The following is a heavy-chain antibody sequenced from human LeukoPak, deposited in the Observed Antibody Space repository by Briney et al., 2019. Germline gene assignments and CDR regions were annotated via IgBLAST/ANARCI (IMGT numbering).Heavy chain of an antibody. CDR1: GGSFSGYY. CDR2: INHNGST. Sequence: MSSETLSLTCAVYGGSFSGYYWSWIRQPPGKGLEWIGEINHNGSTNYNPSLKSRVTISVDTSKNQFSLKLSSVTAADTAVYYCARVPSSWPKENSAFDIWGQGTMVTVSS. D-gene: IGHD6-13*01. CDR3: ARVPSSWPKENSAFDI. V-gene: IGHV4-34*01. J-gene: IGHJ3*02.